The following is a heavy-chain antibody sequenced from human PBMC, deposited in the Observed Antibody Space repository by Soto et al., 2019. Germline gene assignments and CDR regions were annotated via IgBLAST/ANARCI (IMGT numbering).Heavy chain of an antibody. CDR2: IYYSGST. V-gene: IGHV4-30-4*01. CDR3: ARDRPDRYSGVRFDP. CDR1: GGSISSGDYY. D-gene: IGHD2-15*01. J-gene: IGHJ5*02. Sequence: QVQLQESGPGLVKPSQTLSLTCTVSGGSISSGDYYWSWIRQPPGKGLEWIGYIYYSGSTYYNPSLKSRVTISVDLSKNQFSLKLSSVTAADTAVYYCARDRPDRYSGVRFDPWGQGTLVTVSS.